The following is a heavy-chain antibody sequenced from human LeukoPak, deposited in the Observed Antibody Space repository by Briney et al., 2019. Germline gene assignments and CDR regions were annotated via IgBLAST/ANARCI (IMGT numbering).Heavy chain of an antibody. CDR1: GFTFSSYA. D-gene: IGHD6-13*01. V-gene: IGHV3-23*01. CDR2: ISGSGGST. CDR3: AKDQGSVAAAVSWFDP. J-gene: IGHJ5*02. Sequence: GGPLRLSCAASGFTFSSYAVSWVRQPPEKGLGLGSAISGSGGSTYYADSVKGRFPSSSDNSKNTLYLQMNSLRAEDTAVYYCAKDQGSVAAAVSWFDPWGQGTLVTVSS.